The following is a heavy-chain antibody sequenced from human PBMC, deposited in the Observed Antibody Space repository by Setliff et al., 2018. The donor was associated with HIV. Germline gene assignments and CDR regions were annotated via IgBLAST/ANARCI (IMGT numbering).Heavy chain of an antibody. CDR2: INPDSGAT. D-gene: IGHD3-16*01. Sequence: ASVKVSCKASGYTFTDYYMHWVRQAPGQGLEWMGRINPDSGATTYAQNFQGRVTMTRDTSISTAYMELTRLRSDDTAVYYCARELGLMPLASADYWGQGTLVTVSS. CDR3: ARELGLMPLASADY. CDR1: GYTFTDYY. J-gene: IGHJ4*02. V-gene: IGHV1-2*06.